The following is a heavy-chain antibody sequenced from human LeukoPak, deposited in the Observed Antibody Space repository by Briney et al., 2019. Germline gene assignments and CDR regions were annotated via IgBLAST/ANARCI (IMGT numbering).Heavy chain of an antibody. D-gene: IGHD3-22*01. J-gene: IGHJ4*02. CDR2: IYYSGST. Sequence: PSETLSLTCTVSGGSISSYYWSWIRQPPGKGLEWIGYIYYSGSTNYNPSLKSRVTISVDTSKNQFSLKLISVTAADTAVYYCARDLTQFYYDSSGYPSYFDYWGQGALVTVSS. V-gene: IGHV4-59*12. CDR3: ARDLTQFYYDSSGYPSYFDY. CDR1: GGSISSYY.